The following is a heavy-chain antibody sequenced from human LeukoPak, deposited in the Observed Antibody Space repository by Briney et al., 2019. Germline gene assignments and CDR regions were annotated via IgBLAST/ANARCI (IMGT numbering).Heavy chain of an antibody. Sequence: GGSLRLSCAASGFTFSSYAMSWVRQAPGKRLEWVSAISGSGGSTYYADSVKGRFTISRDNSKNTLYLQMSSLRAEDTAVYYCAKVPGYYDSSGYYRSSDYWGQGTLVTVSS. V-gene: IGHV3-23*01. CDR3: AKVPGYYDSSGYYRSSDY. CDR1: GFTFSSYA. D-gene: IGHD3-22*01. J-gene: IGHJ4*02. CDR2: ISGSGGST.